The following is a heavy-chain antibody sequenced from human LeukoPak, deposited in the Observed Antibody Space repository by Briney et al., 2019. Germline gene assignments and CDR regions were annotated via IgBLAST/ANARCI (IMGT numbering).Heavy chain of an antibody. V-gene: IGHV3-30-3*01. CDR1: GFTFSSYA. J-gene: IGHJ4*02. D-gene: IGHD6-13*01. CDR2: ISYDGSNK. CDR3: ARESSWYYYKNFDY. Sequence: GGSLRLSCAASGFTFSSYAMHWVRQAPGKGLEWVAVISYDGSNKYYADSVKGRFTISRDNSKNTLYLQMNSLRAEDTAVYYCARESSWYYYKNFDYWGQGTPVTVSS.